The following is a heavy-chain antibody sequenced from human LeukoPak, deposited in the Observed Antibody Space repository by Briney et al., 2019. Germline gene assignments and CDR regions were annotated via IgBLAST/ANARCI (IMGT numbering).Heavy chain of an antibody. CDR1: GGSISSYY. Sequence: PSETLSLTCTVSGGSISSYYWSWIRQPPGKGLEWIGYIYYSGSTNYNPSLKSRVTISVDTSKNQFSLKLSSVTAADTAVYYCARHGRRYYGGGDWFDPWGQGILVTVSS. CDR2: IYYSGST. V-gene: IGHV4-59*08. CDR3: ARHGRRYYGGGDWFDP. J-gene: IGHJ5*02. D-gene: IGHD3-10*01.